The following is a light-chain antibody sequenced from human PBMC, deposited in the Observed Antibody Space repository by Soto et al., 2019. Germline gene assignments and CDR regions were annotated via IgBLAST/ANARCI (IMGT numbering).Light chain of an antibody. J-gene: IGLJ2*01. V-gene: IGLV1-36*01. CDR3: AAWDDSLNAVV. CDR2: YDD. Sequence: QSVLTQPPSVSEAPRQRVTISCSGSSSNIGNNAVNWYQQFPGKAPKLLIYYDDLKPSGVSDRFSASKSGTSASLAISGLQSEDEADYYCAAWDDSLNAVVFGGGTKLTVL. CDR1: SSNIGNNA.